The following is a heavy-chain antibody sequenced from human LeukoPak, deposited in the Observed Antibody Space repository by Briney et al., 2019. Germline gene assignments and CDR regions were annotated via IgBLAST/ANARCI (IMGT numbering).Heavy chain of an antibody. V-gene: IGHV3-48*04. CDR2: ISSSSSTI. D-gene: IGHD3-9*01. Sequence: GGSLRLSCAASGFTFSSYSMNWVRQAPGKGLEWVSYISSSSSTIYYADSVKGRFTISRDNAKNSLYLQMNSLRAEDTAVYYCARALRYFDSPVGFWGQGTLVTVSS. CDR1: GFTFSSYS. J-gene: IGHJ4*02. CDR3: ARALRYFDSPVGF.